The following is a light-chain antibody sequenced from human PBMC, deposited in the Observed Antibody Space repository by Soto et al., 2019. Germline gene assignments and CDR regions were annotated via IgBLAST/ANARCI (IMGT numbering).Light chain of an antibody. J-gene: IGLJ2*01. CDR1: SSDVGSYNF. Sequence: QSALTQPASVSGSPGQSITISCTGTSSDVGSYNFVSWYQQRPGKAPKLMIFEANKRPSGVSNRFSGSKSGNTASLTISGLQAEDEADYYCCSYAGNYDLDFGGGTKLTVL. V-gene: IGLV2-23*01. CDR2: EAN. CDR3: CSYAGNYDLD.